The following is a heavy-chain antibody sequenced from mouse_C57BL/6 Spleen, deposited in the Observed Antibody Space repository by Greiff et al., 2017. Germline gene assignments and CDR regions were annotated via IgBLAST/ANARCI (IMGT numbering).Heavy chain of an antibody. CDR1: GYAFTNYL. CDR3: ARGEDDYDVFFAY. D-gene: IGHD2-4*01. Sequence: VQLQQSGAELVRPGTSVMVSCKASGYAFTNYLIEWVKQRPGQGLEWIGVINPGSGGTNYNEKFKGKATLTADKSSSTAYMQLSSLTSEDSAVYFCARGEDDYDVFFAYWGQGTLVTVSA. V-gene: IGHV1-54*01. J-gene: IGHJ3*01. CDR2: INPGSGGT.